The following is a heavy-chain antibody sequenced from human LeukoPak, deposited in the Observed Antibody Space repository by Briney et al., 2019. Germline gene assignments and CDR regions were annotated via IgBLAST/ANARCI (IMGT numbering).Heavy chain of an antibody. D-gene: IGHD3-10*01. CDR1: GFTFSSYS. CDR3: ARDDYGSGSYYFDY. Sequence: PGGSLRLSCAASGFTFSSYSMNWVRQAPGKGLDWVSCISSSRSYIYYADSVKGRFTISRDNAKNSLYLQMNSLRAEDTAVYYCARDDYGSGSYYFDYWGQGTLVTVSS. V-gene: IGHV3-21*01. CDR2: ISSSRSYI. J-gene: IGHJ4*02.